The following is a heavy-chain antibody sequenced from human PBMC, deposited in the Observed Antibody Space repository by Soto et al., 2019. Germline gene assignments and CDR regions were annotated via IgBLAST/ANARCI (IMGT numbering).Heavy chain of an antibody. CDR1: GFALSNYW. V-gene: IGHV3-7*05. Sequence: EVQLVESGGGLVQPGGSLRLSCVASGFALSNYWINWVRQAPGKGLEWVANIKQDGSEKNYVDSVKGRFTISRHNARNSLYLQMNSLRAEDTAAYYCATETSTWGCWGQGTLVAVSS. J-gene: IGHJ4*02. CDR3: ATETSTWGC. CDR2: IKQDGSEK. D-gene: IGHD7-27*01.